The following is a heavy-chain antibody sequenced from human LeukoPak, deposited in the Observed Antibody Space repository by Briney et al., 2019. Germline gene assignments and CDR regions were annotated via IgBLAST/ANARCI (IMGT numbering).Heavy chain of an antibody. CDR3: AKDLDYYDSSGYSH. Sequence: PGGSLRLSCAASGFTFSSYSMNWVRQAPGKGLEWVSSISSSSSYIYYADSVKGRFTISRDNSKNTLYLQMNSLRAEDTAVYYCAKDLDYYDSSGYSHWGQGTLVTVSS. CDR1: GFTFSSYS. V-gene: IGHV3-21*04. D-gene: IGHD3-22*01. CDR2: ISSSSSYI. J-gene: IGHJ4*02.